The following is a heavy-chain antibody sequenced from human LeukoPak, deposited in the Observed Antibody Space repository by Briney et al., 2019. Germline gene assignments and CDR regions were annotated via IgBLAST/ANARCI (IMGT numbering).Heavy chain of an antibody. CDR2: ISGGGGST. D-gene: IGHD1-26*01. J-gene: IGHJ4*02. CDR1: GFTFTSYS. V-gene: IGHV3-23*01. Sequence: GGSLRLSCAASGFTFTSYSMNWVRQAPGKGPEWVSTISGGGGSTYYADSVKGRFTISRDNSKNTLYLQVNSLRAEDTAVYYCAKGGKWDVTPFDYWGQGTLVTVSS. CDR3: AKGGKWDVTPFDY.